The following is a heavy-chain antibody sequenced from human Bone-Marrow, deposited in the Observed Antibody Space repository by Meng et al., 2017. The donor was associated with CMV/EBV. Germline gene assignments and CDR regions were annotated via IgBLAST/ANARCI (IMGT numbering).Heavy chain of an antibody. CDR3: ARDYPLTSGSLV. D-gene: IGHD1-26*01. Sequence: GESLKISCAASGFTFSSYSMNWVRQAPGKGLDWVSSISSSSSYIYYADSVKGRFTISRDNAKNSLYLQMNSLRAEDTAVYYCARDYPLTSGSLVWGQGTRVTGSS. V-gene: IGHV3-21*01. CDR1: GFTFSSYS. J-gene: IGHJ4*02. CDR2: ISSSSSYI.